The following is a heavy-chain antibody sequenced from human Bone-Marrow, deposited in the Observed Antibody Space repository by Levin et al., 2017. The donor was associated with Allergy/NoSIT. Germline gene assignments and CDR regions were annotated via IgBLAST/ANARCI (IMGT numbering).Heavy chain of an antibody. Sequence: SGGSLRLSCAASGFTFDDYAMHWVRQAPGKGLEWVSGISWNSGSIGYADSVKGRFTISRDNAKNSLYLQMNSLRAEDTALYYCAKDIGYSYGSTFDYWGQGTLVTVSS. J-gene: IGHJ4*02. V-gene: IGHV3-9*01. CDR3: AKDIGYSYGSTFDY. D-gene: IGHD5-18*01. CDR1: GFTFDDYA. CDR2: ISWNSGSI.